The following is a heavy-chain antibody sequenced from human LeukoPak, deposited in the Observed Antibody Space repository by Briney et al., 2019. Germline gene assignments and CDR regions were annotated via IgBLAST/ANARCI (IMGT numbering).Heavy chain of an antibody. D-gene: IGHD3-22*01. CDR3: ARDNPPSPPDLYDDSGCLDY. J-gene: IGHJ4*02. Sequence: LAGGSLRLSCAASGFTFSNFRMHWVRQAPGKGLQWVAVIWYDGSNKYYADSVKGRFTISRDNSKNTLYLQMNSLRAEDTAVYYCARDNPPSPPDLYDDSGCLDYWGQGTLVTVSS. CDR1: GFTFSNFR. V-gene: IGHV3-33*01. CDR2: IWYDGSNK.